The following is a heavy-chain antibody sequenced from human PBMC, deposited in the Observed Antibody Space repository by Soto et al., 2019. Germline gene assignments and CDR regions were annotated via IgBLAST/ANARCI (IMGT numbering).Heavy chain of an antibody. J-gene: IGHJ5*02. D-gene: IGHD3-9*01. Sequence: EVQLLESGGGLVQPGGSLRLSCAASGFTFSNYAMSWVRQAPGKGLEWVSVISGSGENTYYTDSVKGRFTISRDNSKTPLHLQMNGLRVEDTAVYYCARAPEVTLFGGTWFAPWGQGSLVTVSS. CDR1: GFTFSNYA. CDR2: ISGSGENT. CDR3: ARAPEVTLFGGTWFAP. V-gene: IGHV3-23*01.